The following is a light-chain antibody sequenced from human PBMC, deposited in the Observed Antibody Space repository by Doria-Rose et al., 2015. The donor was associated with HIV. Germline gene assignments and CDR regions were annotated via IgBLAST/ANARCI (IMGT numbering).Light chain of an antibody. CDR3: AAWDDSLSGVV. Sequence: SSNIGSNYVYWYQQLPGAAPKLLIFRNNQRPSRVPDRFSGSKSGTSASLAISGLRSDDEAAYYCAAWDDSLSGVVFGGGTQLTVL. V-gene: IGLV1-47*01. CDR2: RNN. J-gene: IGLJ2*01. CDR1: SSNIGSNY.